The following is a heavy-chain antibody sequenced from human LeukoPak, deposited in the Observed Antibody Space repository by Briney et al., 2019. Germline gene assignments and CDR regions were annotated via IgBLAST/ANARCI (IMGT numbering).Heavy chain of an antibody. CDR2: ISGSDGST. Sequence: GGSLRLSCAASGFTFNNAWMTWVRQAPGKGLEWVSGISGSDGSTNYADSVKGRFTISRENSKNTLYLQMNSLRAEDTAVYYCAKDSAKKYDDYWGQGTLVTVSS. CDR1: GFTFNNAW. V-gene: IGHV3-23*01. D-gene: IGHD2/OR15-2a*01. J-gene: IGHJ4*02. CDR3: AKDSAKKYDDY.